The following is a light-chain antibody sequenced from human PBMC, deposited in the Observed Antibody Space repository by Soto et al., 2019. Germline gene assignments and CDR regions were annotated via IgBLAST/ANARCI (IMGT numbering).Light chain of an antibody. CDR3: QQYNPDSSLT. Sequence: DIQMTQSPSTLSASIGERVTIPCRASQSISGWLAWYQPKPGKAPKLLIYDTSNLESGVPSTFIGSESGTEFTFTISRLQPDDFATYCFQQYNPDSSLTLGQGTNLEIK. J-gene: IGKJ2*01. CDR1: QSISGW. CDR2: DTS. V-gene: IGKV1-5*01.